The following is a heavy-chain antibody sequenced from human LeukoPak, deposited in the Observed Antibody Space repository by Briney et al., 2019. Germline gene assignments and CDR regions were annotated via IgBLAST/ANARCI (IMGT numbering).Heavy chain of an antibody. J-gene: IGHJ4*02. CDR2: INANSGGT. CDR1: GYTFTGYY. Sequence: ASVKVSCKASGYTFTGYYLHWVRQAPGQGLEWMGRINANSGGTDYAQKLQGRVTMTRDTSTTTAYMELSSLTSDDTAVYFCAKGEISYGSGSPHFDYWAQGTLVTVSS. V-gene: IGHV1-2*02. D-gene: IGHD3-10*01. CDR3: AKGEISYGSGSPHFDY.